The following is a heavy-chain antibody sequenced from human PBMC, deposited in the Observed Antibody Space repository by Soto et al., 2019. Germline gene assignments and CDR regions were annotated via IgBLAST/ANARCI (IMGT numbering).Heavy chain of an antibody. V-gene: IGHV1-8*01. Sequence: ASVKVSCKASGYTFTSYDINWARQATGQGLEWMGWMNPNSGKTNYAQKFQGRVTMTRNASMSTAYMELSSLRSEDTAVYYCARDSGWYYFDYWGQGTLVTVSS. CDR1: GYTFTSYD. CDR3: ARDSGWYYFDY. J-gene: IGHJ4*02. CDR2: MNPNSGKT. D-gene: IGHD6-19*01.